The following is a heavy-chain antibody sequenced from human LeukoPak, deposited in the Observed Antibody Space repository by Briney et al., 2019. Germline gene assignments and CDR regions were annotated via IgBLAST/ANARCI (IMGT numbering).Heavy chain of an antibody. CDR3: ARHSDCSSTSCYALHN. CDR1: GGSITSGSDY. J-gene: IGHJ4*02. CDR2: IYYSGST. Sequence: SETLSLTCTVSGGSITSGSDYWSWIRQPPGKGLEWIGYIYYSGSTNYNPSLKGRVTISVDTSKNQFSLKLSSVTAADTAVYYCARHSDCSSTSCYALHNWGQGTLVTVSS. D-gene: IGHD2-2*01. V-gene: IGHV4-61*01.